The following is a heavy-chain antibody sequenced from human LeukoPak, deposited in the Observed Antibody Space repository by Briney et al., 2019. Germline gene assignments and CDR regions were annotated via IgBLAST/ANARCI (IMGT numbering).Heavy chain of an antibody. J-gene: IGHJ4*02. CDR1: GGSISTYY. V-gene: IGHV4-59*01. CDR3: ARDTGTVVDY. CDR2: IYYSGST. Sequence: SETLSLTSTVSGGSISTYYWSWIRQPPGKGLEWIGYIYYSGSTNYNPSLKSRVTTSVDTSKNQFSLKLSSVTAADTAVYYCARDTGTVVDYWGQGTLVTVSS. D-gene: IGHD4-23*01.